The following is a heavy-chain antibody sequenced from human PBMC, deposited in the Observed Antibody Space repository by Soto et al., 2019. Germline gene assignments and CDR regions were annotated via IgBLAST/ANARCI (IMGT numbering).Heavy chain of an antibody. CDR2: IYHSGST. V-gene: IGHV4-30-2*01. CDR3: ARAMRSSLYDGWFDP. D-gene: IGHD2-2*01. CDR1: GGSISSGPYS. J-gene: IGHJ5*02. Sequence: TLSLTCTVSGGSISSGPYSWTCIRRPPGKGLEWIGSIYHSGSTDYNPSFKSRVTLSRDTSNNQFSLRLNSVAAADTAVYYCARAMRSSLYDGWFDPWGQGILVTVSS.